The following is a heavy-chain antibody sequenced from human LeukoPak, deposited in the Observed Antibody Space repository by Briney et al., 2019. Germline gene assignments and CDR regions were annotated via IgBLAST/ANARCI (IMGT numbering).Heavy chain of an antibody. CDR2: ISSSSSYI. Sequence: GGSLRLSCAASGFTFSSYSMNWVRQAPGKGLKLVSSISSSSSYIYYADSVKGRFTISRDNAKNSLYLQMNSLRAEDTAVYYCARDPTPGYDYIWGSYRPDYWGQGTLVTVSS. J-gene: IGHJ4*02. CDR1: GFTFSSYS. V-gene: IGHV3-21*01. CDR3: ARDPTPGYDYIWGSYRPDY. D-gene: IGHD3-16*02.